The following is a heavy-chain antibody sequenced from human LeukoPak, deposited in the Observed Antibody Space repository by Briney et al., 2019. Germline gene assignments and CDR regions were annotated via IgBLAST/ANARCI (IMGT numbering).Heavy chain of an antibody. CDR2: IYYSGST. CDR1: GGSISSYY. V-gene: IGHV4-59*12. J-gene: IGHJ4*02. D-gene: IGHD3-22*01. CDR3: AGRLTYYYDSSGYYYGY. Sequence: SETLSLTCTVSGGSISSYYWSWIRQPPGKGLEWIGYIYYSGSTNYNPSLKSRVTISVDTSKNQFSLKLSSVTAADTAVYYCAGRLTYYYDSSGYYYGYWGQGTLVTVSS.